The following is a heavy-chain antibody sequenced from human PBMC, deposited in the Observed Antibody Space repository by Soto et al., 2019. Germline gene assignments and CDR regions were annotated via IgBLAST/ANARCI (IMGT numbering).Heavy chain of an antibody. Sequence: GGSLRLSCAASGFTFSSYSMNWVRQAPGKGLEWVSYISSSSSTIYYADSVKGRFTISRDNAKNSLYLQMNSLRAEDTAVYYCARGPGCSGGSCYSPYYYYYYMDVWGKGTTVTLSS. D-gene: IGHD2-15*01. J-gene: IGHJ6*03. V-gene: IGHV3-48*01. CDR3: ARGPGCSGGSCYSPYYYYYYMDV. CDR1: GFTFSSYS. CDR2: ISSSSSTI.